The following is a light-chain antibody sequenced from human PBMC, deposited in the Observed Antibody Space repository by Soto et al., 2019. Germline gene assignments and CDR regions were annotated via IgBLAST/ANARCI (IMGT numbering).Light chain of an antibody. J-gene: IGKJ4*01. V-gene: IGKV3-15*01. CDR1: QSVTSK. CDR3: QQYNIWPLT. CDR2: DAS. Sequence: EMVMTQSPATLSVSPGERATLSCRASQSVTSKLAWYQQKPGQAPRLLIYDASTRATGIPARFSGSGSGTEFTLTISSLQPEDFAVYYCQQYNIWPLTFGGGTKLEIK.